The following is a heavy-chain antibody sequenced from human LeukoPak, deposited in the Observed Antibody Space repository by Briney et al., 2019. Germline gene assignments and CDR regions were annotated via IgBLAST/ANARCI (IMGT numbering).Heavy chain of an antibody. CDR2: IYPGDSDT. CDR3: ARRIMPLPNLGYCSGGSCNPGNWFDP. D-gene: IGHD2-15*01. J-gene: IGHJ5*02. V-gene: IGHV5-51*01. CDR1: GYSFTSYW. Sequence: PGESLKISCKGSGYSFTSYWIGWVRQMPGKGLEWMGIIYPGDSDTRYSPSFQGQVTISADESISTAYLQWSSLKASDTAMYYCARRIMPLPNLGYCSGGSCNPGNWFDPWGQGTLVTVSS.